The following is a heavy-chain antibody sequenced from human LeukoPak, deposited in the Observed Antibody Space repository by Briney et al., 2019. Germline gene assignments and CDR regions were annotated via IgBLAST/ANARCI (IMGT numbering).Heavy chain of an antibody. CDR1: GGSISSYY. J-gene: IGHJ4*02. CDR2: IYYSGST. V-gene: IGHV4-59*01. D-gene: IGHD5-24*01. CDR3: AREGMAIDY. Sequence: SETLSLTCTVSGGSISSYYWSWIRQPPGKGLEWIGYIYYSGSTNYNPSLKSRVTISVDTSKNQFSLKLSSVTAADTAVYYCAREGMAIDYWGQGTLVTVSS.